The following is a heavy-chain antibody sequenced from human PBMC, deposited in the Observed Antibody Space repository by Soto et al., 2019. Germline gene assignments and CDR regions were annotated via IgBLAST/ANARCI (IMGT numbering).Heavy chain of an antibody. CDR1: GYSYSTYW. CDR3: ARPIDYASSSTGFDY. D-gene: IGHD6-6*01. CDR2: IYPGDSDT. J-gene: IGHJ4*02. V-gene: IGHV5-51*01. Sequence: GESLKISCKGSGYSYSTYWIAWVRQKPGKGLEFMGIIYPGDSDTRYSPSFQGQVTISADKTITTAYLQWSSLRASDTAMYYCARPIDYASSSTGFDYWGQGTLVPVSS.